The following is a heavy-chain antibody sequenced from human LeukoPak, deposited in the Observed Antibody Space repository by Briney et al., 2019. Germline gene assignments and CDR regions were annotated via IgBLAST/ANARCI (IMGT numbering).Heavy chain of an antibody. CDR3: ARPYCGGDCWFGP. D-gene: IGHD2-21*02. V-gene: IGHV4-59*08. Sequence: SETLSLTCTVSGGSISSYYWSWIRQPPGKGLEWIGYIYYSGSTNYNPSLKSRVTISVDTSKNQFSLKLSSVTAADTAVYYCARPYCGGDCWFGPWGQGTLVTVSS. CDR2: IYYSGST. J-gene: IGHJ5*02. CDR1: GGSISSYY.